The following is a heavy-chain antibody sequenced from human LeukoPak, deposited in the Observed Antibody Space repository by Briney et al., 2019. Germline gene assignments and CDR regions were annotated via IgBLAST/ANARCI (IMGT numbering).Heavy chain of an antibody. D-gene: IGHD5-18*01. J-gene: IGHJ4*02. V-gene: IGHV1-46*01. CDR2: INPSGGST. CDR3: ARDRTIQLWDY. CDR1: GYTFTSYY. Sequence: ASVKVSCKASGYTFTSYYMHWVRQAPGQGLEWMGIINPSGGSTSYAQKFQGRVTMTRDTSTSTVYMEQSSLRSEDTAVYYCARDRTIQLWDYWGQGTLVTVSS.